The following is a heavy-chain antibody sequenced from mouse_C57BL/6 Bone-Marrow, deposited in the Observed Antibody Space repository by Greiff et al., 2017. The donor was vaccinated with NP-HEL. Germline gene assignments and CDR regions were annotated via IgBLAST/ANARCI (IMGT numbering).Heavy chain of an antibody. V-gene: IGHV1-81*01. CDR1: GYTFTSYG. D-gene: IGHD1-1*01. CDR2: IYPRSGNT. CDR3: ARKRDTTVVAWYFDV. Sequence: QVQLQQSGAELARPGASVKLSCKASGYTFTSYGISWVKQRTGQGLEWIGEIYPRSGNTYYNEKFKGKATLTADKSSSTAYMELRSLTSEDSAVYFCARKRDTTVVAWYFDVWGTGTTVTVSS. J-gene: IGHJ1*03.